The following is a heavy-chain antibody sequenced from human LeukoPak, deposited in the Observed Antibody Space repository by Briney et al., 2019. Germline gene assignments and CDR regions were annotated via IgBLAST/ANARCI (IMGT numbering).Heavy chain of an antibody. CDR1: GGSISSGSYY. D-gene: IGHD6-13*01. CDR3: ARVVRIAAADYFDY. J-gene: IGHJ4*02. Sequence: NPSETLSLTCTVSGGSISSGSYYWSWIRQPAGKGLEWIGRIYTSGSTNYNPSLKSRVTISVDTSKNQFSLKLSSVTAADTAVYYCARVVRIAAADYFDYWGQGTLVTVSS. V-gene: IGHV4-61*02. CDR2: IYTSGST.